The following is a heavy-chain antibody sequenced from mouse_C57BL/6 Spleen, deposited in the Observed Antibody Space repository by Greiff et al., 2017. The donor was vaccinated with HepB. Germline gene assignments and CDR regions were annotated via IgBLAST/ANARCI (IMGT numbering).Heavy chain of an antibody. V-gene: IGHV1-4*01. J-gene: IGHJ4*01. CDR1: GYTFTSYT. CDR3: AREESWDYAMDY. Sequence: QVQLQQSGAELARPGASVKMSCKASGYTFTSYTMHWVKQRPGQGLEWIGYINPSSGYTKYNQKFKDKATLTADKSSSTAYMQLSSLTSEDSAVYYCAREESWDYAMDYWGQGSSVTVSS. D-gene: IGHD4-1*01. CDR2: INPSSGYT.